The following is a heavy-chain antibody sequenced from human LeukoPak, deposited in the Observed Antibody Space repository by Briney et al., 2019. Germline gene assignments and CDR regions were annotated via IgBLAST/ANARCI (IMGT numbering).Heavy chain of an antibody. CDR3: VRGVLGWFDP. CDR1: GFTFSDHY. J-gene: IGHJ5*02. D-gene: IGHD3-16*01. Sequence: GGSLRLSCAASGFTFSDHYMDWVRQAPGKGLECLGRIRNKRSSYITEYAASVKDRFTISRDDSKNSLYLQMNSLKTEDTAVYYCVRGVLGWFDPWGQGTLVTVSS. V-gene: IGHV3-72*01. CDR2: IRNKRSSYIT.